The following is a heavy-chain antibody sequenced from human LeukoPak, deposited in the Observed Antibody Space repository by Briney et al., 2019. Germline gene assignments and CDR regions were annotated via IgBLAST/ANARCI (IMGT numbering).Heavy chain of an antibody. Sequence: PGGSLRLSCAASGFTFSSYAMSWVRQAPGKGLEWVSAISGSGGSTYYADSAKGRFTISRDNSKNTLYLQMNSLRAEDTAVYYCAGGPMVRGVMRTYFDYWGQGTLVTVSS. D-gene: IGHD3-10*01. J-gene: IGHJ4*02. CDR3: AGGPMVRGVMRTYFDY. CDR2: ISGSGGST. CDR1: GFTFSSYA. V-gene: IGHV3-23*01.